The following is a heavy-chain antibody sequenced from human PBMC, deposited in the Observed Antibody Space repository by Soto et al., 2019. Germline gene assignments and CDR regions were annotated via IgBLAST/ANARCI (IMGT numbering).Heavy chain of an antibody. J-gene: IGHJ4*02. CDR2: IIPIFGTA. CDR1: GGAISIYA. CDR3: ARVRDTYYYDSSGYFHPFDY. D-gene: IGHD3-22*01. Sequence: SVKVSWKAAGGAISIYAISWVRQAPGQGLEWMGGIIPIFGTANYAQKFQGRVTITADESTSTAYMELSSLRSEDTAVYYCARVRDTYYYDSSGYFHPFDYWGQGTLVTVSS. V-gene: IGHV1-69*13.